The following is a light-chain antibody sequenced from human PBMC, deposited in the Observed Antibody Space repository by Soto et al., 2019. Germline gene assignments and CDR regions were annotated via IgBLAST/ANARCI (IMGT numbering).Light chain of an antibody. J-gene: IGKJ1*01. CDR3: QQYNSYPWT. V-gene: IGKV1-5*01. Sequence: IHMTQSPSTLSASVGYRVTITCRASESISSWLAWYQQKPGKAPKLLIYDVSSLESGVPSRFSGSGSGTEFTLTISSLQPDDFATYYCQQYNSYPWTFGQGTKVDI. CDR2: DVS. CDR1: ESISSW.